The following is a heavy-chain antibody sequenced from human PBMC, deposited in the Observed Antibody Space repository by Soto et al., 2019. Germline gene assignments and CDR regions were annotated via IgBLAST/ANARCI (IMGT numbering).Heavy chain of an antibody. V-gene: IGHV3-21*01. D-gene: IGHD1-1*01. CDR1: GFTFSSYS. CDR3: AGYNWNDMYYYYGMDV. CDR2: ISSSSSYI. J-gene: IGHJ6*02. Sequence: KPGGSLRLSCAASGFTFSSYSMNWVRQAPGKGLEWVSSISSSSSYIYYADSVKGRFTISRDNAKNSLYLQMNSLRAEDTAVYYCAGYNWNDMYYYYGMDVWGQGTTVTVSS.